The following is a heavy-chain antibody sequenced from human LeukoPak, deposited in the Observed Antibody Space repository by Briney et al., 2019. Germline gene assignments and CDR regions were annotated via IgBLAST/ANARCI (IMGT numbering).Heavy chain of an antibody. Sequence: TGGSLRLSCAASGFTFSNYWMSWVRQAPGKGLEWVANIKQDGSEKYYVDSVKGRFTISRDNAKNSLYLQMISLRADDTALYYCARTYDSTDYWGQGTLVTVSS. J-gene: IGHJ4*02. CDR2: IKQDGSEK. CDR3: ARTYDSTDY. D-gene: IGHD3-22*01. V-gene: IGHV3-7*05. CDR1: GFTFSNYW.